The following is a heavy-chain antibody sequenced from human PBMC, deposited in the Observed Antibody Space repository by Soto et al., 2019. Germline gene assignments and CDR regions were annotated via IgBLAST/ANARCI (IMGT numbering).Heavy chain of an antibody. CDR2: VHPDDSDT. D-gene: IGHD5-18*01. CDR1: GYTFTNYW. J-gene: IGHJ4*02. Sequence: GESLKISCKGSGYTFTNYWIGWVRQMPGKGLEWMGIVHPDDSDTRYSPSFQGQVTISADKSISTAYLQWSSLKASDSAIYYCTRQVPYSLGPQPDYWGRGTLVTVSS. CDR3: TRQVPYSLGPQPDY. V-gene: IGHV5-51*01.